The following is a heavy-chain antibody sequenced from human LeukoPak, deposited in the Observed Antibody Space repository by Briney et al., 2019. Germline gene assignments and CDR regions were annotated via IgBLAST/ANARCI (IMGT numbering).Heavy chain of an antibody. J-gene: IGHJ4*02. Sequence: GGSLRLSCAASGFTFSGSAMHWVRQASGKGLEWVGRIRSKANSYATAYAASVKGRFTISRDDSKNTAYLQMNSLKTEDTAVYYCTINTADTYYYGSGSPTLDYWGQGTLVAVSS. CDR3: TINTADTYYYGSGSPTLDY. CDR1: GFTFSGSA. CDR2: IRSKANSYAT. D-gene: IGHD3-10*01. V-gene: IGHV3-73*01.